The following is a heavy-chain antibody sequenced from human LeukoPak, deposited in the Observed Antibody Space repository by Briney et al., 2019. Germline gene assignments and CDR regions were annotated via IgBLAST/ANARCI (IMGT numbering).Heavy chain of an antibody. CDR3: ARSNYQAPIDY. CDR2: ISGSSSII. D-gene: IGHD3-10*01. V-gene: IGHV3-48*01. CDR1: GFTFSSYS. Sequence: PGGSLRLSCAASGFTFSSYSMNWVRQAPGKGLEWVSYISGSSSIIYYVDSVKGRFTISRDNAKNSLYLQMNSLRAEDTAVYYCARSNYQAPIDYWGQGTLVTVSS. J-gene: IGHJ4*02.